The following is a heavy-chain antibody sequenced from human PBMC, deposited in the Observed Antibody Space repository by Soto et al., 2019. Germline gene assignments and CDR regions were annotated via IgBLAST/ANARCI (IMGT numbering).Heavy chain of an antibody. D-gene: IGHD2-2*01. CDR2: ISSSGSTI. CDR3: ARDTSYSTDY. J-gene: IGHJ4*02. Sequence: GGSLRLSCAASGFTFSDYSMSWIRQAPGKGLEWVSYISSSGSTINYADSVKGRFTISRDNAKNSLYLQMNSLRVDDTAVYYCARDTSYSTDYWGQGTLVTVSS. V-gene: IGHV3-11*04. CDR1: GFTFSDYS.